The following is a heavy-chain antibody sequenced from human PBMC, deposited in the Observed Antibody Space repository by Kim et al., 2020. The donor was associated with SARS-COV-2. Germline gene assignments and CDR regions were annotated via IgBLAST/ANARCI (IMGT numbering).Heavy chain of an antibody. CDR3: ARGRPYYYGSGRFY. J-gene: IGHJ4*02. D-gene: IGHD3-10*01. V-gene: IGHV3-48*03. CDR2: ISGRGMTI. Sequence: GGSLRLSCAASGFTFSSYEMNWVRQAPGKGLEWVSYISGRGMTIYYADSVRGRFTISRDNAKNSLYLQMNRLRAEDTAVYYCARGRPYYYGSGRFYWGQGTLVTVSS. CDR1: GFTFSSYE.